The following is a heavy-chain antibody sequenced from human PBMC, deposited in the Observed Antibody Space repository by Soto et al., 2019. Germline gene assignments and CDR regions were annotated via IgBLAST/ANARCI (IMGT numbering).Heavy chain of an antibody. CDR2: ISGSGGST. CDR3: ARHPEISNWFDP. Sequence: EVQLLESGGGLVQPGGSLRLSCAASGFTFSSYAMSWVRQAPGKGLEWVSGISGSGGSTYYADSVKGRFTISRDNSKNPLYLQMKRLRAEDTAVYHCARHPEISNWFDPCGQGTLVTVSS. CDR1: GFTFSSYA. V-gene: IGHV3-23*01. J-gene: IGHJ5*02.